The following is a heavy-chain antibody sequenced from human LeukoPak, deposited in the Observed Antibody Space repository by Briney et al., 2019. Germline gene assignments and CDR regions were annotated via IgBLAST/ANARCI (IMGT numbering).Heavy chain of an antibody. CDR2: LKSRGSGGTA. Sequence: GGSLRLSCAVSGFNFNDAWMSWVRQAPGKGLERVGRLKSRGSGGTADYSAPVKGRFTVSRDDSQNTLYLQMNSLKIEDTAVYFCSWELDVSFGRRLEHWGQGTLVTVAS. CDR3: SWELDVSFGRRLEH. D-gene: IGHD1-1*01. CDR1: GFNFNDAW. V-gene: IGHV3-15*01. J-gene: IGHJ5*02.